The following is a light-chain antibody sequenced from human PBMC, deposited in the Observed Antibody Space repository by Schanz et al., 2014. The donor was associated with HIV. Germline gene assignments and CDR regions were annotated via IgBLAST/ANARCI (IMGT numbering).Light chain of an antibody. CDR3: QQRSSWPLFT. J-gene: IGKJ2*01. Sequence: EIVLTQSPATLSLSPGERATLSCRASQSVSSHLAWYQQTPGQAPRLLIYDVSKMATGIPARFSGSGSGTDFTLTISSLEPEDFAVYYCQQRSSWPLFTFGQGTKLEIK. V-gene: IGKV3-11*01. CDR2: DVS. CDR1: QSVSSH.